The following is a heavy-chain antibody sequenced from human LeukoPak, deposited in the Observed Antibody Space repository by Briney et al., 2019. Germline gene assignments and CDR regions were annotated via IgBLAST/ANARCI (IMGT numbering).Heavy chain of an antibody. Sequence: SETLSLTCTVSGGSISSSSHYWGWIRQPPGKGLEWIGEITPSGSTNYNPSLKSRVTISGDTSNNHFSLKLNSVTAADTAVYYCARSGVWGQGTLVTVSS. CDR3: ARSGV. V-gene: IGHV4-39*02. J-gene: IGHJ4*02. D-gene: IGHD6-25*01. CDR2: ITPSGST. CDR1: GGSISSSSHY.